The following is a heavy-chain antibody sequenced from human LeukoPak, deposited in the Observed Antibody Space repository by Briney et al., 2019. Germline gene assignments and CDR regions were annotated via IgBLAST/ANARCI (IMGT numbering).Heavy chain of an antibody. D-gene: IGHD5-24*01. CDR3: ARGDGYGYNWFDS. CDR1: GGTFSNYA. Sequence: SVKVSCKAFGGTFSNYAISWVRQAPEQGLEWMGRIIPIFGTANYAQKFQGRVTITTDESTSTTYMELSSLRSEDTAVYYCARGDGYGYNWFDSWGQGTLVTVSS. V-gene: IGHV1-69*05. CDR2: IIPIFGTA. J-gene: IGHJ5*01.